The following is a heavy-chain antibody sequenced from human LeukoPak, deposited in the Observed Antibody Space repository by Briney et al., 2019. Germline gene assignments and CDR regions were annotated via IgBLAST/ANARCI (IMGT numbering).Heavy chain of an antibody. CDR2: ISSSSSYI. D-gene: IGHD3-10*01. J-gene: IGHJ4*02. CDR3: ARRSITMVRGVIIRGYYFDY. CDR1: GFTFSSYS. V-gene: IGHV3-21*01. Sequence: GGSLRLSCAASGFTFSSYSMNWVRQAPGKGLEWVSSISSSSSYIYYADSVKGRFTISRDNAKNSLYLQMNSLRAEDTAVYYCARRSITMVRGVIIRGYYFDYWGQGTLVTVSS.